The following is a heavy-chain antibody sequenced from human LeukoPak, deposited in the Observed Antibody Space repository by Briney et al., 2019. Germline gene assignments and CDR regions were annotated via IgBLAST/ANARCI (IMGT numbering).Heavy chain of an antibody. V-gene: IGHV3-11*04. CDR3: ARVGWPPARNYFDY. CDR2: LSTSDGTT. J-gene: IGHJ4*02. Sequence: LSLTCTVSGGSISSYYWSWIRQAPGKGLEWVSYLSTSDGTTYYADSVKGRFTISRDNAKNSLYLQMNSLRAEDTAVYYCARVGWPPARNYFDYWGQGTRVTVSS. D-gene: IGHD2-15*01. CDR1: GGSISSYY.